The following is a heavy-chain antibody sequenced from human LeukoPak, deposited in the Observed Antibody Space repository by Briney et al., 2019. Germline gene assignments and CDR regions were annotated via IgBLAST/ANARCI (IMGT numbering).Heavy chain of an antibody. CDR2: ISAYNGNT. V-gene: IGHV1-18*01. CDR3: AREVDTAMGTFDY. CDR1: GYTFRQYS. D-gene: IGHD5-18*01. Sequence: EASVKVSCKASGYTFRQYSISWVRQAPGQGLEWMGWISAYNGNTNYAQKLQGRVTMTTDTSTSTAYMELRSLRSDDTAVYYCAREVDTAMGTFDYWGQGTLVTVSS. J-gene: IGHJ4*02.